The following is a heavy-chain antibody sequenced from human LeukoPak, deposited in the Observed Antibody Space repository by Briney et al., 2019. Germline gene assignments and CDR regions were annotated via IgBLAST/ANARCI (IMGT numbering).Heavy chain of an antibody. CDR3: AKVGIPITIFGVSDF. CDR2: ISGSGGST. CDR1: GFTFSTNA. J-gene: IGHJ4*02. V-gene: IGHV3-23*01. Sequence: GGSLRLSCAASGFTFSTNAMSWVRQAPGKGLEWVSGISGSGGSTYYADSVKGRFSISRDNSKNTVYLQMNSLRAEDTAVYYCAKVGIPITIFGVSDFWGQGTLVTVSS. D-gene: IGHD3-3*01.